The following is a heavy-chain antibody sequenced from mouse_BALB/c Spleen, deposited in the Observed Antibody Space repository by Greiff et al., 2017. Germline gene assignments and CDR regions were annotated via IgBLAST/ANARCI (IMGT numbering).Heavy chain of an antibody. CDR3: ARGGITTAQYYYAMDY. Sequence: EVQLQQSGPELVKPGASVKIPCKASGYTFTDYNMDWVKQSHGKSLEWIGDINPNNGGTIYNQKFKGKATLTVDKSSSTAYMELRSLTSEDTAVYYCARGGITTAQYYYAMDYWGQGTSVTVSS. V-gene: IGHV1-18*01. J-gene: IGHJ4*01. D-gene: IGHD1-2*01. CDR1: GYTFTDYN. CDR2: INPNNGGT.